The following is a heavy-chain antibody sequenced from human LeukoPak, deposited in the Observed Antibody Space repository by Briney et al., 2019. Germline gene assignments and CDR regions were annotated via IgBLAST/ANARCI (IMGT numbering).Heavy chain of an antibody. CDR1: GFTFSSYS. CDR2: ISSSSYYI. D-gene: IGHD3-10*01. CDR3: ARVTLVRKVIMREIDY. J-gene: IGHJ4*02. V-gene: IGHV3-21*01. Sequence: GGSLRLSCAASGFTFSSYSMNWVRQAPGKGLEWVSVISSSSYYIYHADSVKGRFTISRDNAKNSPYLQMSSLRAEDTAVYYCARVTLVRKVIMREIDYWGQGTLVTVSS.